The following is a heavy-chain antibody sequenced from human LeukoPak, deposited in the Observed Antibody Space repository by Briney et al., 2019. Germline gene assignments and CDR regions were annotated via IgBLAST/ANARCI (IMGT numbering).Heavy chain of an antibody. CDR1: EFMFSDYC. CDR2: INKNGSEE. CDR3: ATYDNWVAGDV. J-gene: IGHJ6*02. Sequence: GGSLRLSCAASEFMFSDYCMSWVRQAPGKGPEWVAIINKNGSEEYYADSVKGRFTVSRDNAKNTLFLQMNNLRVEDTAIYYCATYDNWVAGDVWGQGTTVSVSS. D-gene: IGHD1-1*01. V-gene: IGHV3-7*01.